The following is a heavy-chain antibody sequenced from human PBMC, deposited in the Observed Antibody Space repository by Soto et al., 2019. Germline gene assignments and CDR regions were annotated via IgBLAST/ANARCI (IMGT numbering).Heavy chain of an antibody. V-gene: IGHV3-7*01. Sequence: EVQLVESGGGLVQPGGSLRLSCAASGFTFSSYWMSWVRQAPGKGLEWVANIKQDGSEKYYVDSVKGRFTISRDNAKNSVYLQMNSLRAEDTAVYYCARDGYSYGYRYYYYYMDVWGKGTTVTVSS. CDR2: IKQDGSEK. J-gene: IGHJ6*03. CDR1: GFTFSSYW. D-gene: IGHD5-18*01. CDR3: ARDGYSYGYRYYYYYMDV.